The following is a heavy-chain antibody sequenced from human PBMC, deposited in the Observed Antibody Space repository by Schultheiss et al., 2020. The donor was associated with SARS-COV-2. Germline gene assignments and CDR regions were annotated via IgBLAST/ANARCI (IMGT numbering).Heavy chain of an antibody. V-gene: IGHV3-66*01. CDR2: IYSGGST. J-gene: IGHJ3*02. Sequence: GESLKISCAASGFTVSSNYMSWVRQAPGKGLEWVSVIYSGGSTYYADSVKGRFTISRDNSKNTLYLQMNSLRAEDTAVYYCARDAGLSSSSWHAFDIWGQGTMVTVSS. CDR1: GFTVSSNY. D-gene: IGHD6-13*01. CDR3: ARDAGLSSSSWHAFDI.